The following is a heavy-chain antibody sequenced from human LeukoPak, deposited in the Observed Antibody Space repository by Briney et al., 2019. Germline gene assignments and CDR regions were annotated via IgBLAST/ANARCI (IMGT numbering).Heavy chain of an antibody. CDR1: GFTFSSYA. D-gene: IGHD1-26*01. Sequence: GSLRLSCAASGFTFSSYAMSWVRQAPGKGLEWIGYIYNSGTTNYNPSLKSRVTISVDTSKNHFSLKLTSVTAADTAVYYCARLYGGNFDYWGQGTLVTVSS. V-gene: IGHV4-59*08. J-gene: IGHJ4*02. CDR2: IYNSGTT. CDR3: ARLYGGNFDY.